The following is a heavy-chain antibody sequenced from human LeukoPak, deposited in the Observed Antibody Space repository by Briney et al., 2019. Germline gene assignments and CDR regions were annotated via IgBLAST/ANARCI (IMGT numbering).Heavy chain of an antibody. CDR3: ARAVYCTSGGCYKTDYFDS. Sequence: SETLSLTCTVSGYSISSGYYWGWVRQPPGEGLEWIGSINHSGSTFYNPSLKSRVTMSVDTSNNHFSLQLSSVTAADTAVYYCARAVYCTSGGCYKTDYFDSWGQGTLATVSS. V-gene: IGHV4-38-2*02. J-gene: IGHJ4*02. CDR2: INHSGST. CDR1: GYSISSGYY. D-gene: IGHD2-2*02.